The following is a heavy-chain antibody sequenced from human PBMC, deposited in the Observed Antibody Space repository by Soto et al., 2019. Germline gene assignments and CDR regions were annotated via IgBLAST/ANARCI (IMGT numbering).Heavy chain of an antibody. CDR1: GGTFNSYA. J-gene: IGHJ5*02. V-gene: IGHV1-69*01. CDR3: ARETAGYSSSWYNWFDP. Sequence: QVQLVQSGAEVKKPGSSVKVSCKASGGTFNSYAISWVRQAPGQGLEWMGGIIPVFGTADYAQKFQGRVSITADESTSTAYMQLSSLRSEDTAVYYCARETAGYSSSWYNWFDPWGQGTLVIVSS. D-gene: IGHD6-13*01. CDR2: IIPVFGTA.